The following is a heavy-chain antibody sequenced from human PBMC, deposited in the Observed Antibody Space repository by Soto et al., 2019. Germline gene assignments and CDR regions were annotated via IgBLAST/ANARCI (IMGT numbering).Heavy chain of an antibody. CDR1: DGSISSGDYY. CDR2: IYYSGST. V-gene: IGHV4-30-4*01. J-gene: IGHJ5*02. Sequence: SETLSLTCTVSDGSISSGDYYWSWIRQPPGKGLEWIGYIYYSGSTSYNPSLKSRVTISVDTSKNQFSLKLSSVTAADTAVYYCARGQLYNWFDPWGQGTLVTVSS. CDR3: ARGQLYNWFDP.